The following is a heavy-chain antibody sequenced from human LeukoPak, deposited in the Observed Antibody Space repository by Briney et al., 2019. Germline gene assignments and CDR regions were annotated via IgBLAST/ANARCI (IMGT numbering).Heavy chain of an antibody. V-gene: IGHV3-66*01. J-gene: IGHJ4*02. CDR3: ARGFGYSNNYYFDY. Sequence: GGSLRLSCAASGFIVSSNYMSWVRQAPGKGLEWVSVIYSGGSTYYADSVKGRFTISRDNSKNTLYLQMNSLRAEDTAVYYCARGFGYSNNYYFDYWGQGTLVTVSS. CDR1: GFIVSSNY. D-gene: IGHD6-13*01. CDR2: IYSGGST.